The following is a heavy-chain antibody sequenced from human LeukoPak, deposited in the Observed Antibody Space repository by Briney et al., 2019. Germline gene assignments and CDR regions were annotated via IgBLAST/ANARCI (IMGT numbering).Heavy chain of an antibody. CDR2: MNPYSGET. J-gene: IGHJ6*01. Sequence: ALVKVSCKASEYTFTCHYIHWVRQAPGQGLEWMGWMNPYSGETNYAQRFQGRVSMTRDRPIATAYMELSSLTSDDTAVYYCAREERFFDSSYNRGFYMDIWGQGTTVTISS. CDR3: AREERFFDSSYNRGFYMDI. D-gene: IGHD3-9*01. CDR1: EYTFTCHY. V-gene: IGHV1-2*02.